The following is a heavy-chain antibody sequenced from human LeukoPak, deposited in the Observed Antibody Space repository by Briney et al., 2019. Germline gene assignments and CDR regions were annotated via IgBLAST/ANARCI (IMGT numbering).Heavy chain of an antibody. V-gene: IGHV3-23*01. J-gene: IGHJ5*02. CDR1: SKFLFSNFA. CDR2: ITVGAADI. Sequence: GGSLRLSCAASSKFLFSNFAMSWVRQAPGRGLEWISGITVGAADIHYADSVRGRFTISRDDSKGTLYLQMNSLRADDTAVYYCAKDLIYNDGTWEFDPWGQGTLVTVSS. D-gene: IGHD1-14*01. CDR3: AKDLIYNDGTWEFDP.